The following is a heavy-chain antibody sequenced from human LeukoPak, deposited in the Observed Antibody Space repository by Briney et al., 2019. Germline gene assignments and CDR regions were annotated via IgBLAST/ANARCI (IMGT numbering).Heavy chain of an antibody. CDR2: IYYSGST. CDR1: GGSISSGDYY. D-gene: IGHD2-2*01. CDR3: ARGPSTYPYYYYYGMDV. V-gene: IGHV4-30-4*01. J-gene: IGHJ6*02. Sequence: SETLSLTCTVSGGSISSGDYYWSWIRQPPGKGLEWIGYIYYSGSTNYNPSLKSRVTISVDTSKNQFSLKLSSVTAADTAVYYCARGPSTYPYYYYYGMDVWGQGTTVTVSS.